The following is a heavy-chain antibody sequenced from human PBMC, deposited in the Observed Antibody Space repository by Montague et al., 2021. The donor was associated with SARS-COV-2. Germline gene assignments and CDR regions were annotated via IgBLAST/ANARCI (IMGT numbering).Heavy chain of an antibody. CDR3: ARENTVTTFGGPYYIDS. CDR1: GSSVRSYY. D-gene: IGHD4-17*01. V-gene: IGHV4-59*02. CDR2: IYDSGST. J-gene: IGHJ4*02. Sequence: SETLSLTCTVSGSSVRSYYWSWIRQPPGKGLEWIGYIYDSGSTNYNPSLKSRVTISVDTSKNQFSLELSSVTAADTAVYYCARENTVTTFGGPYYIDSWGQGTLVTVSA.